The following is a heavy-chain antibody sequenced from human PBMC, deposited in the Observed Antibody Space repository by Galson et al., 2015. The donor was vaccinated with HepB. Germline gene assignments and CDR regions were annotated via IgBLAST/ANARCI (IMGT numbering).Heavy chain of an antibody. J-gene: IGHJ6*02. Sequence: SLRLSCAASGFTVSSNYMSWVRQAPGKGLEWVSFISSGDNMYYADSVKGRFTISRDNSKNTLYLQMNSLRTEDTAVYYCARGQAGTPYYYYAMDVWGQGTTVTVSS. D-gene: IGHD1-1*01. CDR2: ISSGDNM. CDR3: ARGQAGTPYYYYAMDV. V-gene: IGHV3-53*01. CDR1: GFTVSSNY.